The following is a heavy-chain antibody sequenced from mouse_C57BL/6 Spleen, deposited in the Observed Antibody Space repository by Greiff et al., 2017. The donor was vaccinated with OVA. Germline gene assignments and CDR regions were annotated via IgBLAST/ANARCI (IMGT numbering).Heavy chain of an antibody. J-gene: IGHJ4*01. Sequence: QVQLQQPGAELVKPGASVKLSCKASGYTFTSYWMHWVKQRPGQGLEWIGMIHPNSGSTNYNEKFKSKATLTVDKSSRTAYMQLSSLTSEDSAVYYCARSYGYYAMDYWGQGTSVTVSS. CDR3: ARSYGYYAMDY. CDR1: GYTFTSYW. V-gene: IGHV1-64*01. D-gene: IGHD1-1*02. CDR2: IHPNSGST.